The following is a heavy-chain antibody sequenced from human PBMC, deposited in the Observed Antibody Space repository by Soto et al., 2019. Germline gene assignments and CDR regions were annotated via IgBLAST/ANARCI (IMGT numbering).Heavy chain of an antibody. V-gene: IGHV1-69*10. J-gene: IGHJ4*02. CDR2: IFPILGIA. CDR1: GRPLMTRS. Sequence: GRPLMTRSISLVRQAPGQGLEWMGGIFPILGIANYAQKFQGRVTITADKSTSTAYMELSSLRSEDRAGDYCARGDTGVDDWGQGTRVKVSS. D-gene: IGHD7-27*01. CDR3: ARGDTGVDD.